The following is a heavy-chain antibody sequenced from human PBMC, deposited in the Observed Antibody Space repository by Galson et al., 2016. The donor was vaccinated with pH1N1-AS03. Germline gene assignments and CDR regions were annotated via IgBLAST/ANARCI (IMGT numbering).Heavy chain of an antibody. Sequence: ETLSLTCTVSGGSVSGYYWSWIRQPPGKGLEWIGYIYYKGSTTYTPSLKSRVTISADPSKNHFSLKLTSGTAADTAVYYCARVTGFYQISALNIWGQGTMVTVSS. D-gene: IGHD2-2*01. CDR2: IYYKGST. CDR1: GGSVSGYY. J-gene: IGHJ3*02. V-gene: IGHV4-59*02. CDR3: ARVTGFYQISALNI.